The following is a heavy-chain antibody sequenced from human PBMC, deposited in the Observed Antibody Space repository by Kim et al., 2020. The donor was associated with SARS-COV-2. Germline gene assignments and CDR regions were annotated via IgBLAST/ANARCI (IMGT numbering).Heavy chain of an antibody. CDR3: ARLQGMTTVTYYYYYGMDV. V-gene: IGHV5-51*01. J-gene: IGHJ6*02. D-gene: IGHD4-17*01. CDR1: GYSFTSYW. CDR2: IYPGDSDT. Sequence: GESLKISCKGSGYSFTSYWIGWVRQMPGKGLEWMGIIYPGDSDTRYSPSFQGQVTISADKSISPAYLQWSSLKASHTAMYYCARLQGMTTVTYYYYYGMDVWGQGTTVTVSS.